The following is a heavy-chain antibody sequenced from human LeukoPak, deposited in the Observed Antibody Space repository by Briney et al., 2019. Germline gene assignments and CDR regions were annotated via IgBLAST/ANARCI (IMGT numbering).Heavy chain of an antibody. CDR1: GGSISSNY. CDR3: ATLGTTVTNPFDY. V-gene: IGHV4-59*08. D-gene: IGHD4-17*01. CDR2: ICYSGST. Sequence: SETLSLTCSVSGGSISSNYWIWIRQPPGKGLEWIGYICYSGSTNYNPSLKSRVTISVDTSKNQFSLKLNSVTAADTAVYYCATLGTTVTNPFDYWGQGTLVSVSS. J-gene: IGHJ4*02.